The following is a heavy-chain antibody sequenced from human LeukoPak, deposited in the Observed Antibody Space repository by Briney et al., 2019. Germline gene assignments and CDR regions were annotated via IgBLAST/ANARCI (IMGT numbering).Heavy chain of an antibody. J-gene: IGHJ4*02. Sequence: PGRSLRLSCAASGFTFTSYGMHWVRQAPGKGLEWVAVISYDGSNKYYADSVKGRFTISRDNSKNTLYLQMNSLRAEDTAVYYCAKDAARYLDSSGWLDYWGQGTLVTVSS. D-gene: IGHD6-19*01. CDR2: ISYDGSNK. CDR1: GFTFTSYG. CDR3: AKDAARYLDSSGWLDY. V-gene: IGHV3-30*18.